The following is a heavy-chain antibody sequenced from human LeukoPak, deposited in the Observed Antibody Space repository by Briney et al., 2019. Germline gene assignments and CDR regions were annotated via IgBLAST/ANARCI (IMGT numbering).Heavy chain of an antibody. CDR2: IHRSGST. CDR3: ARGSGWLLEL. D-gene: IGHD3-9*01. CDR1: GVSIGSNNW. Sequence: SGTLSHTCAVSGVSIGSNNWWSWVRQPPGEGLEWIGEIHRSGSTNYNPSLKSRVTISLDKSKNHLSLNLNSVTAADTAVYYCARGSGWLLELWGQGTLVTVSS. V-gene: IGHV4-4*02. J-gene: IGHJ4*02.